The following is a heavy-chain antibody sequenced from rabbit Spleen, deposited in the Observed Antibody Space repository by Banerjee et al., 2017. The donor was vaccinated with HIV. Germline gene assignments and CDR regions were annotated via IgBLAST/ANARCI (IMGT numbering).Heavy chain of an antibody. CDR1: GFSFSSSYW. Sequence: QQQLEESGGGLVKPEGSLTLTCTASGFSFSSSYWICWVRQAPGKGLEWIACIYAHSSGSTAYASWAKGRFTIAKTSSTTVTLQMISLTVADTATYFCAGRGSAYGYAYGLWGPGTLVTVS. V-gene: IGHV1S45*01. CDR2: IYAHSSGST. J-gene: IGHJ4*01. D-gene: IGHD6-1*01. CDR3: AGRGSAYGYAYGL.